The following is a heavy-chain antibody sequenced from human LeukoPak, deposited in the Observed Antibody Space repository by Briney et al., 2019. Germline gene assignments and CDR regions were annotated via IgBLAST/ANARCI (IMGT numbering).Heavy chain of an antibody. D-gene: IGHD6-13*01. CDR3: AREQQLGLFDY. J-gene: IGHJ4*02. V-gene: IGHV3-23*01. CDR1: GFTFNNYA. Sequence: GGSLRLSCAASGFTFNNYAMSWVRQAPGKGLEWVSAISGSGGSTYYADSVKGRFTISRHNSKNTVYLQMNSVRTEDTAVYYCAREQQLGLFDYWGQGTLVTVSS. CDR2: ISGSGGST.